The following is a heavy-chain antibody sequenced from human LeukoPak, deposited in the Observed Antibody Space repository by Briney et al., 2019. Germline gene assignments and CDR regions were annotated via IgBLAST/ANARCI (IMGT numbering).Heavy chain of an antibody. V-gene: IGHV3-74*01. CDR2: IDSNGRTI. J-gene: IGHJ4*02. Sequence: GGSLRLSCAASGFTFSSYWMRWVRKAPGKGLVWVSRIDSNGRTINYADSVKGRFTISRDNANSMLYLQMNSLRAEDSAVYYCAKDFVGPDDYWGQGTLVTVSS. D-gene: IGHD1-26*01. CDR3: AKDFVGPDDY. CDR1: GFTFSSYW.